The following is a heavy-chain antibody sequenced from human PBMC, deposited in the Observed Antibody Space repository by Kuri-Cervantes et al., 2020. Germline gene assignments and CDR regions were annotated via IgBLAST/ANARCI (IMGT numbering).Heavy chain of an antibody. J-gene: IGHJ4*02. CDR2: IIPIFGTA. V-gene: IGHV1-69*06. D-gene: IGHD6-13*01. CDR1: GGTFSSYA. CDR3: ARGIAAAGEGFDY. Sequence: SVKVSCKASGGTFSSYAISWVRQAPGQGLEWMGGIIPIFGTANYAQKFQGRVTITADKSTSTAYMELNSLRAEDTAVYYCARGIAAAGEGFDYWGQGTLVTVSS.